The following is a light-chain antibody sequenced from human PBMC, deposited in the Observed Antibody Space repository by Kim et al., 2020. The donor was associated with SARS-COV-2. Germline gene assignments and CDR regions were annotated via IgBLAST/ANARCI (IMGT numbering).Light chain of an antibody. Sequence: LSPGGRATLSCRADLTVDRPLAWFQQKPGQAPRLLIYGASPRATGIPARFSGSGSGTEFTLTISSLQSEDFAVYYCHQCNKWPWTFGQGTKVDIK. CDR3: HQCNKWPWT. J-gene: IGKJ1*01. CDR1: LTVDRP. CDR2: GAS. V-gene: IGKV3-15*01.